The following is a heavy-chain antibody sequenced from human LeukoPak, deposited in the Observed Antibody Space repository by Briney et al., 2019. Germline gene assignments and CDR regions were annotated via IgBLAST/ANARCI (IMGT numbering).Heavy chain of an antibody. CDR1: GYTFTSYY. CDR2: MNPNSGNT. V-gene: IGHV1-8*03. D-gene: IGHD6-13*01. CDR3: ARGGSSWGQYNWFDH. Sequence: GASVKVSCKASGYTFTSYYMHWVRQATGQGLEWMGWMNPNSGNTGYAQKFQGRVTITRNTSISTAYMELSSLRSEDTAVYYCARGGSSWGQYNWFDHWGQGTLVTVSS. J-gene: IGHJ5*02.